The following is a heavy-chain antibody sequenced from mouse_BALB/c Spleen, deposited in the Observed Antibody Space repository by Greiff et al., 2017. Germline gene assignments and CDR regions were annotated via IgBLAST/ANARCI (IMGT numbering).Heavy chain of an antibody. V-gene: IGHV5-6-5*01. CDR3: ARGFDDYDVGFAY. Sequence: EVQVVESGGGLVKPGGSLKLSCAASGFTFSSYAMSWVRQTPEKRLEWVASISSGGSTYYPDSVKGRFTISRDNARNILYLQMSSLRSEDTAMYYCARGFDDYDVGFAYWGQGTLVTVSA. D-gene: IGHD2-4*01. CDR2: ISSGGST. CDR1: GFTFSSYA. J-gene: IGHJ3*01.